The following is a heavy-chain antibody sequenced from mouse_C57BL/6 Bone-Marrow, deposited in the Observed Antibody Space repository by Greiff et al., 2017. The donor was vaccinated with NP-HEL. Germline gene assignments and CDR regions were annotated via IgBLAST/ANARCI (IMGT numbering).Heavy chain of an antibody. CDR3: ARDYGSSFPYYFDY. V-gene: IGHV1-72*01. CDR2: IDPNSGGT. D-gene: IGHD1-1*01. CDR1: GYTFTSYW. J-gene: IGHJ2*01. Sequence: KQSCKASGYTFTSYWMHWVKQRPGRGLEWIGRIDPNSGGTKYNEKFKSKATLTVDKPSSTAYMQLSSLTSEDSAVYYCARDYGSSFPYYFDYWGQGTTLTVSS.